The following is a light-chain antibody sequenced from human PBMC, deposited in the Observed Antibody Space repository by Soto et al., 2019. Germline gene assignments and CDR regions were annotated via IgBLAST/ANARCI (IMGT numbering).Light chain of an antibody. J-gene: IGKJ1*01. CDR1: QRVGNN. CDR2: SVS. V-gene: IGKV3-15*01. Sequence: EIVMTQSPATLSMSPGERATLSCRASQRVGNNLAWYQHKPGQAPRLLMHSVSSRANGVPPRFSGSGSGTEFTLTISSLQSEDFAVYYCQHYDNGPPWTFGPGTRVEIK. CDR3: QHYDNGPPWT.